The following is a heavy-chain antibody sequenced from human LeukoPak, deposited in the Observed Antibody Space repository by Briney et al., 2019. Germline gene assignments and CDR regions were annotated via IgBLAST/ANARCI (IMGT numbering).Heavy chain of an antibody. J-gene: IGHJ4*02. CDR2: IKQDGSEK. Sequence: PGGPLRLSCAASGFTFSSYWMSWVRQAPGKGLEWVANIKQDGSEKYYVDSVKGRFTISRDNAKNSLYLQMNSLRAEDTAVYYCARDPDGPLWFGILTGQEKTRRTSHFDYWGQGTLVTVSS. V-gene: IGHV3-7*01. CDR3: ARDPDGPLWFGILTGQEKTRRTSHFDY. CDR1: GFTFSSYW. D-gene: IGHD3-10*01.